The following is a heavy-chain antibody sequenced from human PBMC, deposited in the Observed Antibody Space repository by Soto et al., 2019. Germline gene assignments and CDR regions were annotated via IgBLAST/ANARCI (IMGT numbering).Heavy chain of an antibody. CDR2: IYPDDSDT. V-gene: IGHV5-51*01. D-gene: IGHD5-18*01. Sequence: GESLKISCKGSGYSFTSYWIGWVRQLPGKGLEWMGIIYPDDSDTRYSPSFQGQVIMSADKSISTAYLQWSSLKASDTAMYYCARQGKYNYGSNDSWGQGTLVTVSS. CDR3: ARQGKYNYGSNDS. J-gene: IGHJ4*02. CDR1: GYSFTSYW.